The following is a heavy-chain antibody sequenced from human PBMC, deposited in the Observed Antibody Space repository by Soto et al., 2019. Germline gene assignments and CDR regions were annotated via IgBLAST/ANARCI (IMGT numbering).Heavy chain of an antibody. CDR2: ISSSGSTI. Sequence: LRLSCAASGFTFSSYEMNWVRQAPGKGLEWVSYISSSGSTIYYADSVKGRFTIPRDNAKNSLYLQMNSLRAEDTAVYYCARVGRGSYSYGMDVWGQGTTVTVSS. CDR3: ARVGRGSYSYGMDV. CDR1: GFTFSSYE. D-gene: IGHD3-16*01. V-gene: IGHV3-48*03. J-gene: IGHJ6*02.